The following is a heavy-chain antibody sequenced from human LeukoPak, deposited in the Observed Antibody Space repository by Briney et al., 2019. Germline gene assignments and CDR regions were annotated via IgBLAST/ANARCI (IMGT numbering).Heavy chain of an antibody. CDR3: ARAKVSYYDILTGYSPQYYYYYMDV. CDR1: GYTFTSYD. J-gene: IGHJ6*03. CDR2: ISAYNGNT. Sequence: ASVRVSCKASGYTFTSYDINWVRQAPGQGLEWMGWISAYNGNTNYAQKLQGRVTMTTDTSTSTAYMELRSLRSDDTAVYYCARAKVSYYDILTGYSPQYYYYYMDVWGKGTTVTISS. V-gene: IGHV1-18*01. D-gene: IGHD3-9*01.